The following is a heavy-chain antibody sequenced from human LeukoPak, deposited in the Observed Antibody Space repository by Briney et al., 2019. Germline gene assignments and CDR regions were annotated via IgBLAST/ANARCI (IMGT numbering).Heavy chain of an antibody. CDR2: INSDGSST. J-gene: IGHJ4*02. D-gene: IGHD3-22*01. CDR1: GFTFSSYW. CDR3: ARAADSSGYYDY. V-gene: IGHV3-74*01. Sequence: PGGSLRLSCAASGFTFSSYWMHWVRQAPGKGLVWVSRINSDGSSTSYADSVKGRFTISRDNAKNTLYLQMNSLRGEDTAVYYCARAADSSGYYDYWGQGTLVTVSS.